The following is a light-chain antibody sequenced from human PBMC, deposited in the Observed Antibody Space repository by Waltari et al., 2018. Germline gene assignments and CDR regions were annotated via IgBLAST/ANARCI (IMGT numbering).Light chain of an antibody. J-gene: IGKJ4*01. CDR1: QSVAINN. CDR2: DTS. Sequence: EIVLTQSPGTLSLSRGERATLSCRASQSVAINNLAWYQQKPGQAPRLLIYDTSGGAAGTPDRFSGSGSGTDFTLTISGLEPEDFAVYYCQKYGDSPLTFGGGTRVEV. CDR3: QKYGDSPLT. V-gene: IGKV3-20*01.